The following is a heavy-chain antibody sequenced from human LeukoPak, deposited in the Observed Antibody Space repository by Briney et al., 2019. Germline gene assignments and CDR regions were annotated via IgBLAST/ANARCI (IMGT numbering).Heavy chain of an antibody. CDR3: AKSTGTRTGAYYYYYYGMDV. V-gene: IGHV3-74*01. D-gene: IGHD1-1*01. CDR2: INGDGSSI. CDR1: GFTISGYW. Sequence: GGPLRLSCAASGFTISGYWLHWVRQAPGKGLVWVSHINGDGSSISYADSVKGRFTISRDNTKNTLYLQMNSLRAEDTAVYYCAKSTGTRTGAYYYYYYGMDVWGQGTTVTVSS. J-gene: IGHJ6*02.